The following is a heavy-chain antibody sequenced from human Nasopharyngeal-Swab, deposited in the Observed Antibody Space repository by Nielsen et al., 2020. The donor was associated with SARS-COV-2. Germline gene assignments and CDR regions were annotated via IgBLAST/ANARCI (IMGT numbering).Heavy chain of an antibody. CDR1: GFTFSSYA. Sequence: GESLKISCAASGFTFSSYAMSWVRQAPGKGLEWVSAFSGSGCSTCYADPVKGRFTISRDNSKNTLYPQMNSLRAEDTAVYYCAKKPGGRYCSGGSCYYRDWGQGTLVTVSS. V-gene: IGHV3-23*01. J-gene: IGHJ4*02. D-gene: IGHD2-15*01. CDR2: FSGSGCST. CDR3: AKKPGGRYCSGGSCYYRD.